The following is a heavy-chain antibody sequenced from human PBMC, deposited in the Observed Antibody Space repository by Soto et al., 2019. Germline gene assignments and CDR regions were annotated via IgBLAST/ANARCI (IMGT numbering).Heavy chain of an antibody. Sequence: QVQLQESGPGLVKPSETLSISCTVSGGSIGTYYWSWIRQPPGKGLEWIGYIYYSGNTNYNPSLKRRVSISVDTSKIQFSMKLSSVTAADTALYYCARLTWIQLWRPIYFDYWGQAPLLTVSS. CDR1: GGSIGTYY. J-gene: IGHJ4*02. V-gene: IGHV4-59*08. D-gene: IGHD5-18*01. CDR3: ARLTWIQLWRPIYFDY. CDR2: IYYSGNT.